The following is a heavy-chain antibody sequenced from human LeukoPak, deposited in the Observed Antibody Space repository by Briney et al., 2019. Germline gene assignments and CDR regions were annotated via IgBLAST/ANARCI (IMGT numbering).Heavy chain of an antibody. D-gene: IGHD3-10*01. J-gene: IGHJ4*02. CDR1: GGTFSSYA. CDR3: ASAPTKYYYGSGSYIFDY. V-gene: IGHV1-69*06. CDR2: IIPIFGTA. Sequence: SVKVSCKASGGTFSSYAISWVRQAPGQGLEWMGGIIPIFGTANYAQKFQGRVTITADKSTSTAYMELSSLRSEDTAVYYCASAPTKYYYGSGSYIFDYWGQGTLVTVSS.